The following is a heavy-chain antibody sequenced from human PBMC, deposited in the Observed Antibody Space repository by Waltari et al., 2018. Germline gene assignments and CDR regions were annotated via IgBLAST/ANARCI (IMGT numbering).Heavy chain of an antibody. V-gene: IGHV1-69*04. D-gene: IGHD4-4*01. J-gene: IGHJ4*02. Sequence: QVQLVQSGAEVKKPGSSVKVSCTASGGTFSSYAISWVRQAPGQGLEWMGGIIPILGIANYAQKFQGRVTITADESTSTAYMELSSLRSEDTAVYYCARERSPPSKDTTGFDYWGQGTLVTVSS. CDR3: ARERSPPSKDTTGFDY. CDR2: IIPILGIA. CDR1: GGTFSSYA.